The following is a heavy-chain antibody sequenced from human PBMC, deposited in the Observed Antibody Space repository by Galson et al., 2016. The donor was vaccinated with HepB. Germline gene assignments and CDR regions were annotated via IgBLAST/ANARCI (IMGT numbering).Heavy chain of an antibody. V-gene: IGHV3-7*03. D-gene: IGHD6-13*01. CDR2: IKEDGSAQ. J-gene: IGHJ6*01. CDR3: AKVLPYSAGHGMDV. Sequence: SLRLSCAASGFTFSRYWMTWVRQAPGKGLEWVANIKEDGSAQYYVDSVKGRFTISRDNAKNSLYLQMNSLRAEDTAVYYCAKVLPYSAGHGMDVRGQGTTVTVSS. CDR1: GFTFSRYW.